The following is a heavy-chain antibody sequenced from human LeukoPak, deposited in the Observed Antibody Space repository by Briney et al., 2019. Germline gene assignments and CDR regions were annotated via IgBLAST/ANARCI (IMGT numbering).Heavy chain of an antibody. CDR2: XGPKSSYI. Sequence: SXGPKSSYIYYAHSLKGRFTISRDNTKNLLYLQMNSLRADDTAVYYCAGWGRRGGDCYGSDAFDIWGQGTMVTVSS. D-gene: IGHD2-21*02. CDR3: AGWGRRGGDCYGSDAFDI. V-gene: IGHV3-21*01. J-gene: IGHJ3*02.